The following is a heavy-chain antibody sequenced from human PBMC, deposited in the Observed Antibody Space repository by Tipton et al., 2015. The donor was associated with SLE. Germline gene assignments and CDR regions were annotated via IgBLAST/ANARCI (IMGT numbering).Heavy chain of an antibody. CDR2: ISAYNGNT. CDR3: AREIAVAGQGITMIPLGAFDI. CDR1: GYTFTSYG. V-gene: IGHV1-18*01. J-gene: IGHJ3*02. D-gene: IGHD6-19*01. Sequence: QSGAEVKKPGASVKVSCKASGYTFTSYGISWVRQAPGQGLEWMGWISAYNGNTNYAQKLQGRVTMTTDTSTSTAYMELRSLRSDDTAVYYCAREIAVAGQGITMIPLGAFDIWGQGTMVTVSS.